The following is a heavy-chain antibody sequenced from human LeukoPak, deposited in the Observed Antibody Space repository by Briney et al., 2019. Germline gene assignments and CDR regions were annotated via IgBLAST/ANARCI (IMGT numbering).Heavy chain of an antibody. D-gene: IGHD3-22*01. J-gene: IGHJ4*02. Sequence: PGGSLRLSCAASGFRFDSFYMGWIRQVPGKGLAYIALISASGAVPYYAESVKGRFTISRDNAKNSVSLQMNSLSADDTAVYYCARSLIVASEDYWGQGTLVTVSS. CDR2: ISASGAVP. V-gene: IGHV3-11*04. CDR3: ARSLIVASEDY. CDR1: GFRFDSFY.